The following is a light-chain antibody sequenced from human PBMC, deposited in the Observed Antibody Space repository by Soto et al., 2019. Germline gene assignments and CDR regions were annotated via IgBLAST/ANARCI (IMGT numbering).Light chain of an antibody. J-gene: IGKJ5*01. Sequence: EIVLTQSPGTLSLSPGERATLSCRASQGLTNNYFAWYQQKPGQAPRVLIYGASSRATGIPDRFSGSGSGADFTLTISRLEPEDFAVYYCQQYIKWPITFGQGTRLEIK. V-gene: IGKV3-20*01. CDR3: QQYIKWPIT. CDR1: QGLTNNY. CDR2: GAS.